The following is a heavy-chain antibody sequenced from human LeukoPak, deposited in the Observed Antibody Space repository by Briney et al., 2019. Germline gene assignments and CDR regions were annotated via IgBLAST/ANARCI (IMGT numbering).Heavy chain of an antibody. J-gene: IGHJ6*02. CDR3: AEDGRFGEFVLWAYYYYYGMDV. CDR1: GFTFSSYG. D-gene: IGHD3-10*01. CDR2: ISYDGSNK. Sequence: PGGSLRLSCAASGFTFSSYGMHWVRQAPGKGLEWVAVISYDGSNKYYADSVKGRFTISRDNSKNTLYLQMNSLRAEDTAVYYCAEDGRFGEFVLWAYYYYYGMDVWGQGTTVTVSS. V-gene: IGHV3-30*18.